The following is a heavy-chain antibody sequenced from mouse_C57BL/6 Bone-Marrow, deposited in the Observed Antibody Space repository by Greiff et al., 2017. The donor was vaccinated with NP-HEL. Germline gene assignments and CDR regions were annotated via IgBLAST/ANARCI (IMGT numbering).Heavy chain of an antibody. CDR2: IDPETGGT. V-gene: IGHV1-15*01. D-gene: IGHD2-4*01. CDR3: TGIYYDYEGY. CDR1: GYTFTDYE. J-gene: IGHJ2*01. Sequence: VQLVESGAELVRPGASVTLSCKASGYTFTDYEMHWVKQTPVHGLEWIGAIDPETGGTAYNQKFKGKAILTADKSSSTAYMELRSLTSEDSAVYYCTGIYYDYEGYWGQGTTLTVSS.